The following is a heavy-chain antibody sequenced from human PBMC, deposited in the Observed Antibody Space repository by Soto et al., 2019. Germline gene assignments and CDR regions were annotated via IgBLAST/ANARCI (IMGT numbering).Heavy chain of an antibody. D-gene: IGHD2-21*02. V-gene: IGHV1-69*01. J-gene: IGHJ3*02. Sequence: QVQLVQSGAEVKKPGSSVKVSCKASGGTFSSYAISWVRQAPGQGLAWMGGIIPIFGTANYAQKLQGRVTITADESTSTAYMELSSLRSEDTAVYYCARASGYCGGDCYRSAFDIWGQGTMVTVSS. CDR3: ARASGYCGGDCYRSAFDI. CDR2: IIPIFGTA. CDR1: GGTFSSYA.